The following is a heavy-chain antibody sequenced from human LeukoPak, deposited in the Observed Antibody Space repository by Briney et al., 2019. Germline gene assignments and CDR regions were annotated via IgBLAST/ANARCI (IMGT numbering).Heavy chain of an antibody. CDR1: GGSISSYY. J-gene: IGHJ4*02. D-gene: IGHD6-13*01. CDR2: IYSSGST. V-gene: IGHV4-4*07. Sequence: SETLSLTCTVSGGSISSYYWSWIRQPAGKGLEWIGRIYSSGSTDYNPSLKSRVTMSVDTSKNQFSLKLSSVTAADTAVYYCARYRSGIAAAGGRVFDYWGQGTLVTVSS. CDR3: ARYRSGIAAAGGRVFDY.